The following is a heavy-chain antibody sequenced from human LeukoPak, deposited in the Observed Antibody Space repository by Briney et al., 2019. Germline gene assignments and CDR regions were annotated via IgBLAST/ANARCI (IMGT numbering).Heavy chain of an antibody. CDR3: ANSGYSSGYYSHD. CDR1: GFTFSSYA. Sequence: GGSLRLSCAASGFTFSSYAMSWVRQAPGKGLEWVSAISASGGNTYYADSVEGRFTISRDNSKNTLYLQMNSLRAEDTAVYYCANSGYSSGYYSHDWGQGTLVTVSS. J-gene: IGHJ4*02. D-gene: IGHD3-22*01. CDR2: ISASGGNT. V-gene: IGHV3-23*01.